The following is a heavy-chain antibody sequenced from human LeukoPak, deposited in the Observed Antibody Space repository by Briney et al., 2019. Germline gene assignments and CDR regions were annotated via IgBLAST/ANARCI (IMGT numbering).Heavy chain of an antibody. J-gene: IGHJ2*01. CDR1: GYTFTSYY. CDR3: ARGPPPRYSSGWYGWYFDL. CDR2: INPSGGST. D-gene: IGHD6-19*01. Sequence: ASVKVSCKASGYTFTSYYVHWVRQAPGQGLEWMGIINPSGGSTSYAQKFQGRVTMTRDTSTRTVYMELSSLRSEDTVVYYCARGPPPRYSSGWYGWYFDLWGRGTLVTVSS. V-gene: IGHV1-46*01.